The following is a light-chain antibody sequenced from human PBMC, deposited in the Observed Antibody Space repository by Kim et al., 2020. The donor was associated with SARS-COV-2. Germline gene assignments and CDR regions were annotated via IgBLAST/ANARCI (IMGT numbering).Light chain of an antibody. Sequence: SVKLTCPLSSGHSSYAIAWHQQQPEKGPRYLMKLNSDGSHSKGDGIPDRFSGSSSGAERYLTISSLQSEDEADYYCQTWGTGIRVFGGGTKLTVL. CDR1: SGHSSYA. J-gene: IGLJ3*02. V-gene: IGLV4-69*01. CDR3: QTWGTGIRV. CDR2: LNSDGSH.